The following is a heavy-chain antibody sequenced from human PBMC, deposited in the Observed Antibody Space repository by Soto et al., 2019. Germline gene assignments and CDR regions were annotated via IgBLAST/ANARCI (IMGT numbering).Heavy chain of an antibody. CDR3: AKTGYYDSSGYYRDY. CDR2: ISGSGGST. V-gene: IGHV3-23*01. D-gene: IGHD3-22*01. Sequence: PGGSLRLSCAASGFTFSSYAMSWVRQAPGKGLEWVSAISGSGGSTYYADSVKGRFTISRDNSKNTLYLQMNSLRAEDTAVYYCAKTGYYDSSGYYRDYWGQGTLVTVSS. J-gene: IGHJ4*02. CDR1: GFTFSSYA.